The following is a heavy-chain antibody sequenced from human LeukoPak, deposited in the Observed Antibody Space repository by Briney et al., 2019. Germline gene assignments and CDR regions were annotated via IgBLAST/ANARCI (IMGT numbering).Heavy chain of an antibody. CDR1: GYTFTSYA. CDR3: ARAMVRGVSPPHY. D-gene: IGHD3-10*01. Sequence: ASVKVSCKASGYTFTSYAMHWVRQAPGQRLEWMGWINAGNGNTKYSQKFQGRVTITRDTFASTAYMELSSLRSEDTAVYYCARAMVRGVSPPHYWGQGTLVTVSS. V-gene: IGHV1-3*01. J-gene: IGHJ4*02. CDR2: INAGNGNT.